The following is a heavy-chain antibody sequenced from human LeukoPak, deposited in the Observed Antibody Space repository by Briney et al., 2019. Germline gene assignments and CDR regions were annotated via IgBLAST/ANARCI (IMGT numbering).Heavy chain of an antibody. CDR1: GFNFSTYW. J-gene: IGHJ4*02. CDR3: VTDQTGRHPYFFDY. Sequence: PGGSLRLSCAASGFNFSTYWMTWVRQVLGKGLEWVANIKEDESEIYYVDAVKGRFSISRDNAKTSLYLQMNNLSVADTAVYYCVTDQTGRHPYFFDYWGQGTLVTVSS. V-gene: IGHV3-7*01. CDR2: IKEDESEI. D-gene: IGHD3-10*01.